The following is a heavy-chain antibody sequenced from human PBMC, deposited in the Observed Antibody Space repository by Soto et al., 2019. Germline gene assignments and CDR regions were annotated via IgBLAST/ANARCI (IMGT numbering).Heavy chain of an antibody. Sequence: QVPLVQSGGEVRKPGASVKVSCKASGDTITNYGIIWVRQAPGQGLEWMGWISFYNGNTKYAQNRQGRVTLTTDTSTSTAYMELRSLRSDDTAVYYCASATSIAVAGKESWGQGTLVTVSS. CDR3: ASATSIAVAGKES. J-gene: IGHJ4*02. D-gene: IGHD6-19*01. CDR1: GDTITNYG. V-gene: IGHV1-18*01. CDR2: ISFYNGNT.